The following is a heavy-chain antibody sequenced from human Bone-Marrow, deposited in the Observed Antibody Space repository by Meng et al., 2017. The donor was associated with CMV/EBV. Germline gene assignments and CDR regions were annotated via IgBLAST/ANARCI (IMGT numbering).Heavy chain of an antibody. CDR3: ARDPSVLDQWVDY. CDR1: GFTFSSYG. CDR2: ISGSGNSR. Sequence: GESLKISCAASGFTFSSYGINWVRQSPGKGLEWVSAISGSGNSRYYADSVKGRFTISRDNSKNTLYLQMNSLRAEDTAVYYCARDPSVLDQWVDYWGQGTLVTVSS. J-gene: IGHJ4*02. V-gene: IGHV3-23*01. D-gene: IGHD1-26*01.